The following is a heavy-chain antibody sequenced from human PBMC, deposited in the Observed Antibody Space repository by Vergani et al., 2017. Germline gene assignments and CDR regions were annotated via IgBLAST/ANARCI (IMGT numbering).Heavy chain of an antibody. CDR3: AREDSSSVGFLAY. J-gene: IGHJ4*02. CDR2: IYTSEST. CDR1: GGSISPYY. D-gene: IGHD6-6*01. Sequence: QVQLQESGPGLVKPSETLSLTCIVSGGSISPYYWSWIRQPAGKGLEWIWRIYTSESTNYNPSLKIRVTMSVDTSKTQFSLKLSSVTAADTAVYYCAREDSSSVGFLAYWGQGTLVTVSS. V-gene: IGHV4-4*07.